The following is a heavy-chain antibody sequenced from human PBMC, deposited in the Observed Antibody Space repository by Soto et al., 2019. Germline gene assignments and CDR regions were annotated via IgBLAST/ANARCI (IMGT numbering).Heavy chain of an antibody. CDR2: ISSSSSTI. CDR1: GFTFSSYS. J-gene: IGHJ6*03. Sequence: GGSLRLSCAASGFTFSSYSMNWVRQAPGKGLEWVSYISSSSSTIYYADSVKGRFTISRDNAKNSLYLQMNSLRAEDTAVYYCARGGYCSSTSCSAPKTYYYYYYYMDVWGKGTTVTVSS. V-gene: IGHV3-48*01. D-gene: IGHD2-2*01. CDR3: ARGGYCSSTSCSAPKTYYYYYYYMDV.